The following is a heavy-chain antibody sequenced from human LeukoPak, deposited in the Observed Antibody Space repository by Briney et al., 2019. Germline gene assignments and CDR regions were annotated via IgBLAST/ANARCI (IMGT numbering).Heavy chain of an antibody. D-gene: IGHD1-14*01. Sequence: SETLSLTCSVSGYFINSGHWWGWIRQSPGKGLEWIGYVYYSGNTYYNPSLKSRVTMSVDTSKNQFSLRLNSVTAADTAVYYCARAHQIALDPTGDYFDYWGQGTLVTVSS. CDR2: VYYSGNT. V-gene: IGHV4-28*03. CDR3: ARAHQIALDPTGDYFDY. CDR1: GYFINSGHW. J-gene: IGHJ4*02.